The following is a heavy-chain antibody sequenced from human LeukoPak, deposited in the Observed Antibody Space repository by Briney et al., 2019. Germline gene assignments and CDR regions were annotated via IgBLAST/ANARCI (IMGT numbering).Heavy chain of an antibody. V-gene: IGHV1-2*06. CDR2: INPNSGGT. CDR3: ARDFRSSSGHYYYRDV. J-gene: IGHJ6*03. Sequence: ASVKVSCKASGYTSTGYYMQWVRQAPGQGLEWMGRINPNSGGTDYAQNFQGRVTITRDTSISTVYMELSRLTSDDTAIYFCARDFRSSSGHYYYRDVWANGTAVSVSS. CDR1: GYTSTGYY. D-gene: IGHD6-6*01.